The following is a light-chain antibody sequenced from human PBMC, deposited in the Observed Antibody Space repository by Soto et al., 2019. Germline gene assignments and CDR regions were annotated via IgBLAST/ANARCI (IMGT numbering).Light chain of an antibody. J-gene: IGKJ5*01. Sequence: EIVMTQSPGTMSLSPGERATLSCRSSQSVSSSYLAWYQQKPGQAPRLLIYGASVRATGIPDRFSGSGSGTDFTLTISRLEPEDFAVYYCQQYGSSPTITFGQGTKLDIK. V-gene: IGKV3-20*01. CDR1: QSVSSSY. CDR3: QQYGSSPTIT. CDR2: GAS.